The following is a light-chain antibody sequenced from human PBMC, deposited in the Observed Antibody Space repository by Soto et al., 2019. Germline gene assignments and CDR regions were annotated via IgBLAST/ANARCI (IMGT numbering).Light chain of an antibody. Sequence: QSVLTQSPSASASLGASVKLTCALSSGHSSYAIAWHQQQPEKGPRALMKLNSDGSHTRGDGIPDRFSGSSSGAERYLTISSLQSEDEADYYGQTWGTGILVFGGGTKLTVL. V-gene: IGLV4-69*01. J-gene: IGLJ3*02. CDR1: SGHSSYA. CDR2: LNSDGSH. CDR3: QTWGTGILV.